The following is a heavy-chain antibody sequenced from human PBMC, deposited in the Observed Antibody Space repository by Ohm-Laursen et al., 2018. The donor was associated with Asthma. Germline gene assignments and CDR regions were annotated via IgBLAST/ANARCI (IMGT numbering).Heavy chain of an antibody. J-gene: IGHJ4*02. CDR1: GFTFSSYG. Sequence: SLRLSCTASGFTFSSYGMRWVRQAPGKGLEWVSGISSSGGSTYYADSVKGRFTISRDKSKNTLHLQMSSLRAEDSAVYYCAKEKFDSGVHYFDYWGQGTVVTVSS. CDR3: AKEKFDSGVHYFDY. CDR2: ISSSGGST. V-gene: IGHV3-23*01. D-gene: IGHD3-22*01.